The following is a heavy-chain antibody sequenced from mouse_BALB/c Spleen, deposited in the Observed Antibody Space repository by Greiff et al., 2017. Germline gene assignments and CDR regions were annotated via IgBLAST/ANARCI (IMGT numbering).Heavy chain of an antibody. V-gene: IGHV5-17*02. CDR3: ARSAYYYGSSPYYFDY. Sequence: DVQLVESGGGLVQPGGSRKLSCAASGFTFSSFGMHWVRQAPEKGLEWVAYISSGSSTIYYADTVKGRFTISRDNPKNTLFLQMTSLRSEDTAMYYCARSAYYYGSSPYYFDYWGQGTTLTVSS. CDR2: ISSGSSTI. CDR1: GFTFSSFG. J-gene: IGHJ2*01. D-gene: IGHD1-1*01.